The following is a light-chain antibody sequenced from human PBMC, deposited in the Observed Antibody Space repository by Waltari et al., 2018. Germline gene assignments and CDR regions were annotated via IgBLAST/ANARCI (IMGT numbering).Light chain of an antibody. V-gene: IGKV1-5*03. CDR1: QCFSSW. Sequence: CRRVQCFSSWLAGFQQKPGKAPKVLIYKASSLEGVVPSRFSGSGSGTEFTLTISSLQPDDFATYYCQHYSSYPYSFGQGTKLEIK. J-gene: IGKJ2*03. CDR2: KAS. CDR3: QHYSSYPYS.